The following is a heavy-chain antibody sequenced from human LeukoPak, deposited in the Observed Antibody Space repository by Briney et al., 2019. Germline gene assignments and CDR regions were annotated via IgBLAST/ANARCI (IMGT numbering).Heavy chain of an antibody. CDR3: ARDRGYCSGGSCYRYYYYGMDV. V-gene: IGHV4-61*08. CDR2: IYYSGST. CDR1: GGSISSGDYY. J-gene: IGHJ6*02. Sequence: PSETLSLTCTVSGGSISSGDYYWSWIRQPPGKGLEWIGYIYYSGSTNYNPSLKSRVTISVDTSKNQFSLKLSSVTAADTAVYYCARDRGYCSGGSCYRYYYYGMDVWGQGTTVTVSS. D-gene: IGHD2-15*01.